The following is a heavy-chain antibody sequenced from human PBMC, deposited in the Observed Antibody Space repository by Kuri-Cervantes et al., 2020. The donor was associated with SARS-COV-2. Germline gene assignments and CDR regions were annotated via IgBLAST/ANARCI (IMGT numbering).Heavy chain of an antibody. J-gene: IGHJ4*02. V-gene: IGHV4-61*01. CDR3: ARTLDYYGSGTYCFDY. D-gene: IGHD3-10*01. CDR1: GGSVSSGSHY. Sequence: GSLRLSCIVSGGSVSSGSHYWSWIRQPPGKGLEWIGYIYYSGSTKYNPSLKSRVTMSVDTSKNQFSLKLNSVTPADTAVYYCARTLDYYGSGTYCFDYWSQGTLVTVSS. CDR2: IYYSGST.